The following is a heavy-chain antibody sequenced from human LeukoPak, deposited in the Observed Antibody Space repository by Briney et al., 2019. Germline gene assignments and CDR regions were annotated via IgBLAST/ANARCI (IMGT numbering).Heavy chain of an antibody. CDR1: GGSISSYY. J-gene: IGHJ4*02. V-gene: IGHV4-59*01. CDR3: ARGDTAMVQYFDY. Sequence: PSETLSLTCTVSGGSISSYYWSWIRQPPGKGLEWIGYIYYSGSTNYNPSLKSRVTISVDTSKNQFSLKLSSVTAADTAVYYCARGDTAMVQYFDYWGQGTLVTVSS. D-gene: IGHD5-18*01. CDR2: IYYSGST.